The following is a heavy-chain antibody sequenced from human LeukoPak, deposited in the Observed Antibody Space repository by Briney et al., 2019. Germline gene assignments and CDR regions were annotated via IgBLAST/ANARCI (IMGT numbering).Heavy chain of an antibody. CDR2: IYTSEST. V-gene: IGHV4-4*07. J-gene: IGHJ3*02. D-gene: IGHD6-13*01. CDR3: ARDLYIRVKKSIVAAGALYAFDI. CDR1: GGSISSYY. Sequence: SETLSLTCTVSGGSISSYYWSWIRQPAGKGLEWIGRIYTSESTNYNPSLKSRVTMSVDTSKNQFSLKLSSVTAADTAVYYCARDLYIRVKKSIVAAGALYAFDIWGQGTMVTVSS.